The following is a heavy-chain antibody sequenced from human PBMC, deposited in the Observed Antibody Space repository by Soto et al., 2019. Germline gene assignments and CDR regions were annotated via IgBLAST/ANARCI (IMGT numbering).Heavy chain of an antibody. CDR1: GFIFSSFP. Sequence: GGSLRLSCAASGFIFSSFPMHWVRQAPGKGLEWVAVVSKDGSDKHYADSLKGRFTISRDNSENTLYLQMNSLRPEDTGVYYCARSYCGDNCALDYWGQGTTVTVSS. J-gene: IGHJ4*02. V-gene: IGHV3-30-3*01. CDR2: VSKDGSDK. D-gene: IGHD2-21*02. CDR3: ARSYCGDNCALDY.